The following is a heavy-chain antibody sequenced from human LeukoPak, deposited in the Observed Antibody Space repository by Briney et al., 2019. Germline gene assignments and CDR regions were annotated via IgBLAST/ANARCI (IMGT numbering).Heavy chain of an antibody. V-gene: IGHV4-34*01. CDR1: GGSSTNYF. D-gene: IGHD2-2*01. CDR3: ARGRSMPLHYYYYMDV. J-gene: IGHJ6*03. CDR2: INRSAST. Sequence: SETLSLTCVLYGGSSTNYFWSWIRQPPGKGLEWIGEINRSASTNYNPSLKSRVTISVDTSKNQFSLKLSSVTAADTAVYYCARGRSMPLHYYYYMDVWGKGTAVTVSS.